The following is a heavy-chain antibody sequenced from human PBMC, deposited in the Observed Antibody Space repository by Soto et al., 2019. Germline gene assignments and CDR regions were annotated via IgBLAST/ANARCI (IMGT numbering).Heavy chain of an antibody. CDR3: AKSRRGINFLRGVIPPDS. V-gene: IGHV3-30*18. D-gene: IGHD3-10*01. J-gene: IGHJ5*01. CDR1: GFSFSDSG. Sequence: QVQLVESGGGVVQPGRSLRLSCAASGFSFSDSGLHWVRQAPGKGLEWVAVISFDGTDKFYADSVRGRFTISRDNSDSSLFLEMNSLRTEDTAVYYWAKSRRGINFLRGVIPPDSWGQGTLVTVAS. CDR2: ISFDGTDK.